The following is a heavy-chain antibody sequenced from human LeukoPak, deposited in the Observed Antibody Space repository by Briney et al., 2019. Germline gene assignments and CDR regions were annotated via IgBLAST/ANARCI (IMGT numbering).Heavy chain of an antibody. D-gene: IGHD3-3*01. V-gene: IGHV3-7*01. J-gene: IGHJ4*02. CDR3: AREKGYDFWSGYYMEYYFDY. CDR2: IKQDGSEK. CDR1: GFTFSSYW. Sequence: QTGGSLRLSCAASGFTFSSYWMHWVRQAPGKGLEWVANIKQDGSEKYYVDSVKGRFTISRDNAKNSLYLQMNSLRAEDTAVYYCAREKGYDFWSGYYMEYYFDYWGQGTLVTVSS.